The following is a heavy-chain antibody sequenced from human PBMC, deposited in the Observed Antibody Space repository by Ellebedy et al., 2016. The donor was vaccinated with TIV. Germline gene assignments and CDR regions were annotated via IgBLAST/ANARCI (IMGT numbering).Heavy chain of an antibody. V-gene: IGHV1-2*02. CDR2: IYPYSGGT. Sequence: ASVKVSCKASGYTFTAYHIHWVRQAPGQGLEWMGWIYPYSGGTNYAQKFQGRVTMTRDTSISTAYMELSRLRSDDTAVYYCARGLAVAGTPHYWGQGTLVTVSS. CDR1: GYTFTAYH. CDR3: ARGLAVAGTPHY. D-gene: IGHD6-19*01. J-gene: IGHJ4*02.